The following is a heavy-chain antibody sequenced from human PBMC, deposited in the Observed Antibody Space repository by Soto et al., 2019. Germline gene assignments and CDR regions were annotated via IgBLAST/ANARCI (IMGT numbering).Heavy chain of an antibody. Sequence: SETLSLTCTVSGGSISSGGYYWSWIRQHPGKGLEWIGYIYYSGSTYYNPSLKSRVTISVDTSKNQFSLKLSSVTAADTAVYYCARDRGSDYNLDVWGKGTTVTVSS. CDR2: IYYSGST. V-gene: IGHV4-31*03. CDR1: GGSISSGGYY. CDR3: ARDRGSDYNLDV. J-gene: IGHJ6*03.